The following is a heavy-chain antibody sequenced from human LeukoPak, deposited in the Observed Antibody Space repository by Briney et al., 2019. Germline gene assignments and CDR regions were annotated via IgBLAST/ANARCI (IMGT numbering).Heavy chain of an antibody. Sequence: GASVKVSCKASGYTFTSYGITWVRQAPGQGLEWMGWISAYNGNTNYAQKLQGRVTMTTDTSTSTAYMELRSLRSDDTAVYYCAREPSSLVAAYYYYYMDGWGKGNTVNVSS. J-gene: IGHJ6*03. V-gene: IGHV1-18*01. D-gene: IGHD2-15*01. CDR1: GYTFTSYG. CDR3: AREPSSLVAAYYYYYMDG. CDR2: ISAYNGNT.